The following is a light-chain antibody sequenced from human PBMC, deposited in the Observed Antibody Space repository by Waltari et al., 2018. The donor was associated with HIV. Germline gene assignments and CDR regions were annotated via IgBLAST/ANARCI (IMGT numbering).Light chain of an antibody. CDR1: SSDVGGYDY. V-gene: IGLV2-14*01. CDR3: SSYTTGSTLV. CDR2: DVS. J-gene: IGLJ3*02. Sequence: QSALTQPASVSGSPGQSITISCTGTSSDVGGYDYFPWYQQDPGKAPKVIIYDVSKRPSGVSNRFSGSKSGNTASLTISGLQAEDEADYYCSSYTTGSTLVFGGGTTVTVL.